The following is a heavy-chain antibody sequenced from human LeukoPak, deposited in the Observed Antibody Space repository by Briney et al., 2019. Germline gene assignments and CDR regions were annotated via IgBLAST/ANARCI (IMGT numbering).Heavy chain of an antibody. CDR3: ARDQWRWNSGSYYKDY. V-gene: IGHV4-39*02. J-gene: IGHJ4*02. CDR2: IYYSGST. CDR1: GGSISSSSYY. D-gene: IGHD1-26*01. Sequence: SETLSLTCTVSGGSISSSSYYWGWIRQPPGKGLEWIGSIYYSGSTYYNPSLKSRVTISVDTSKNQFSLKLSSVTAADTAVYYCARDQWRWNSGSYYKDYWGQGTLVTVSS.